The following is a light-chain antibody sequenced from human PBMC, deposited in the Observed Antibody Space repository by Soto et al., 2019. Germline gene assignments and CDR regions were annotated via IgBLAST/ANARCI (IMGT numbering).Light chain of an antibody. J-gene: IGKJ1*01. CDR1: QSLNNR. V-gene: IGKV1-5*01. CDR3: HQYKTYST. CDR2: DAS. Sequence: QMTQSPSTLSASLGERVNITCRASQSLNNRLAWYQQKPGKAPKLLSYDASTLESGVSSRFSGTGSETECTLTITDLQADDLATYFCHQYKTYSTFGQGTKVDIK.